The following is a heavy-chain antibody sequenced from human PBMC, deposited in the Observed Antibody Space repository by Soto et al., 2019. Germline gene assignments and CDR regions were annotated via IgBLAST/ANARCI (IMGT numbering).Heavy chain of an antibody. CDR2: IFWDDDK. V-gene: IGHV2-5*02. CDR1: GFSLSTSGVA. Sequence: SGPTLVNPTQTLTLTCTFSGFSLSTSGVAVGWIRQAPRKAPEWLAFIFWDDDKRYSPSLENRLTITKDTSENQVVLTMTNMDPVDTATYYCAGIFDFWSGYYFSYWGRGTLVTVS. D-gene: IGHD3-3*01. CDR3: AGIFDFWSGYYFSY. J-gene: IGHJ4*02.